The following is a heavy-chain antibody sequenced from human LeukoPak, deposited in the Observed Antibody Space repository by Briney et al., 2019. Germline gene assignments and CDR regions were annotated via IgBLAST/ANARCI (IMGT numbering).Heavy chain of an antibody. V-gene: IGHV5-51*01. D-gene: IGHD2/OR15-2a*01. Sequence: GESLKISCKASGYSFTNYWIGWVRQMPGKGLEWMAIIYPSDSDTRYSPSFQGQVTISADKSISTAYLQWSSLKASDTAMYYSARHDSTSSDDYWGQGTLVTVSS. J-gene: IGHJ4*02. CDR3: ARHDSTSSDDY. CDR1: GYSFTNYW. CDR2: IYPSDSDT.